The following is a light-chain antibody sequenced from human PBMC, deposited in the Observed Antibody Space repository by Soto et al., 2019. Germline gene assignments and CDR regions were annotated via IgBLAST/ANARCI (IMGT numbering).Light chain of an antibody. V-gene: IGKV3-20*01. J-gene: IGKJ4*02. Sequence: EIVLTQSPGTLSLSPGERATLSCRASQSVRNNYLAWYQQKPGQAPRLLIYGASSRATGIPDRFSGSGSGTDFTLTISRLEPEDFAVYYCQQLGTFGRGTKVEIK. CDR1: QSVRNNY. CDR2: GAS. CDR3: QQLGT.